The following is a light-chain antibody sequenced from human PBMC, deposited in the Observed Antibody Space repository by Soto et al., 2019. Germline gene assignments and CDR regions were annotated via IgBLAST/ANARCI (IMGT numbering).Light chain of an antibody. J-gene: IGLJ1*01. Sequence: QSVLTQPASVSGSPGQSITISCTGTSSDVGGYNYVAWYQQHPGKVPRLMIYEVSNRPSGVSNRFSGSKSGSTASLTISGLQAEDEADYYCISYTSSSTFYVFGTGTKVTV. CDR3: ISYTSSSTFYV. V-gene: IGLV2-14*01. CDR1: SSDVGGYNY. CDR2: EVS.